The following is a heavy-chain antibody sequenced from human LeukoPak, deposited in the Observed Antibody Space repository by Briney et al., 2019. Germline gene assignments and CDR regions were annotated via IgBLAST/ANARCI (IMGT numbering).Heavy chain of an antibody. J-gene: IGHJ6*03. Sequence: ASVKVSCKASGYTFTSYDINWVRQATGQGLEWMGWMNPNSGNTGYAQKFQGRVTMTRNTSISTAYMELSSLRSEDTAVYYCARKGVRGVSHYYYYYMDVWAKGPRSPSP. CDR3: ARKGVRGVSHYYYYYMDV. D-gene: IGHD3-10*01. V-gene: IGHV1-8*01. CDR1: GYTFTSYD. CDR2: MNPNSGNT.